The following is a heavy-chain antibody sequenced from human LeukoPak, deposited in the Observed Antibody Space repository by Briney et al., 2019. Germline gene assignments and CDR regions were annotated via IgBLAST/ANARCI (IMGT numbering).Heavy chain of an antibody. J-gene: IGHJ4*02. D-gene: IGHD3-10*01. CDR1: GFTFSSYG. CDR2: ISYDGSNK. V-gene: IGHV3-30*03. CDR3: ATRPYGSGSYYPY. Sequence: GGSLRLSCAASGFTFSSYGMHWVRQAPGKGLEWVAVISYDGSNKYYADSVKGRFTISRDNSKNTLYLQMNSLRAEDTAVYYCATRPYGSGSYYPYWGQGTLVTVSS.